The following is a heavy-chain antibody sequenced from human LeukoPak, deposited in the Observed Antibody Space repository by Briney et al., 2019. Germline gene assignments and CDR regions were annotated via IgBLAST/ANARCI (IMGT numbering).Heavy chain of an antibody. D-gene: IGHD5-18*01. CDR2: IYPGDSDT. Sequence: PGESLKISCKGSGYSFTSYWIGWVRQMPGKGLEWMGIIYPGDSDTRYSPSFQGQVTISADKSISTAYLQWSSLKASDTAMYYCARNFVDTAMVSSWSFGYWGQGTLVTVPS. CDR1: GYSFTSYW. V-gene: IGHV5-51*01. CDR3: ARNFVDTAMVSSWSFGY. J-gene: IGHJ4*02.